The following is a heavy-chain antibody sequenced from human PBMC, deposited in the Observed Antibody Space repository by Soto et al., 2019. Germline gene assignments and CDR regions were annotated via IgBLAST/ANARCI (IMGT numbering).Heavy chain of an antibody. CDR1: GGSISSGGYS. V-gene: IGHV4-30-2*01. Sequence: SETLSLTCAVSGGSISSGGYSWSWIRQPPGKGLEWIGYIYHSGSTYYNPSLKSRVAISLDTSKNQFSLRLNSVTAADTAVYYCARSSIEPRVFMYPFDSWGQGTLVTVSS. J-gene: IGHJ4*02. D-gene: IGHD6-6*01. CDR2: IYHSGST. CDR3: ARSSIEPRVFMYPFDS.